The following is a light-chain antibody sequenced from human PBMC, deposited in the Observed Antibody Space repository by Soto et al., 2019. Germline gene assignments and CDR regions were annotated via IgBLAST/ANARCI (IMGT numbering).Light chain of an antibody. CDR3: FSYSSSGTPKWV. CDR2: EVS. Sequence: QSALTQPASVSGSPGQSITISCTGTNSDIGGYNYVSWYQHHPGKAPKLIIYEVSNRPSGVSNRFSGSKFGNTASLTVSGLQAEDEADYSCFSYSSSGTPKWVFGGGTKLTVL. J-gene: IGLJ2*01. CDR1: NSDIGGYNY. V-gene: IGLV2-14*01.